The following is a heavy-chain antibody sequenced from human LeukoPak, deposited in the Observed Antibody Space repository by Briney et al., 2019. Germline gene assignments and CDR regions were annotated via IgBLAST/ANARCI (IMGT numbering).Heavy chain of an antibody. CDR3: AREYSSSSGYYMDV. CDR2: IIPIFGTA. Sequence: ASVKVSCKASGGTFSSYAISWVRQAPGQGLEWMGRIIPIFGTANYAQKFQGRVTITADESTSTAYMELSSLRSEDTAVYYCAREYSSSSGYYMDVWGKGTTVTVSS. V-gene: IGHV1-69*13. D-gene: IGHD6-6*01. J-gene: IGHJ6*03. CDR1: GGTFSSYA.